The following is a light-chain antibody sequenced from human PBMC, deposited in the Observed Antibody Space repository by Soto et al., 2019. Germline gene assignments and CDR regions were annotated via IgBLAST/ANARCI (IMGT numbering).Light chain of an antibody. J-gene: IGKJ4*01. Sequence: DIQLTQSPSFLSASVGDRVTITCRASQGIRSGLGWYQQKPGKAPKRLIYAASSLQSGVPSRFSGSGSGTEFTLTISSLQPEDFATYYCLQHNSYPRTFGGGAKVDIK. V-gene: IGKV1-17*01. CDR2: AAS. CDR1: QGIRSG. CDR3: LQHNSYPRT.